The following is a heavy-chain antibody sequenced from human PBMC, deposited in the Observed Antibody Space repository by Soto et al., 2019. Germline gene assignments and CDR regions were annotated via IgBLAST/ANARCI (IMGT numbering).Heavy chain of an antibody. V-gene: IGHV4-59*01. CDR3: ARDPVIEDYDDDEGPYYYGMDV. D-gene: IGHD4-17*01. J-gene: IGHJ6*02. CDR1: GGSINSDY. CDR2: IYHSGNT. Sequence: QVQLQESGPGLVKPSETLSLSCTVSGGSINSDYWNWIRQPPGKGLEWIGSIYHSGNTNYNSSLKSRVTISIDRSKTLFSLDLKSVTAADTAVYYCARDPVIEDYDDDEGPYYYGMDVWGQGTTVTVSS.